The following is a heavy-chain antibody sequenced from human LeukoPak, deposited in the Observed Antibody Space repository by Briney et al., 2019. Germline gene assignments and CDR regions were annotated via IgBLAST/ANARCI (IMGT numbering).Heavy chain of an antibody. D-gene: IGHD3-9*01. Sequence: PSETLSLTCAVYGGSFSGYYWSWIRQPPGKGLYWIGEINHSGSTNYNPSLKSRVTISVDTSKNQFSLKLSSVTAADTAVYYCARDRIRYFDWLLLLDYWGQGTLVTVSS. CDR3: ARDRIRYFDWLLLLDY. J-gene: IGHJ4*02. V-gene: IGHV4-34*01. CDR1: GGSFSGYY. CDR2: INHSGST.